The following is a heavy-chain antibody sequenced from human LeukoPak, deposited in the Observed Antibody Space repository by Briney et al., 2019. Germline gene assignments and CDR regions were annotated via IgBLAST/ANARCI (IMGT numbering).Heavy chain of an antibody. CDR1: RDAFSCHY. V-gene: IGHV4-59*11. Sequence: SETLSLTCAVSRDAFSCHYWTWMRQSPGTGLEWIGYISHIGRTNYNPSLKSRVTISIDMSKNQFSLKLRSVTAADTAVYYCARDLVTVTKGFDIWGQGTMVSVSS. CDR3: ARDLVTVTKGFDI. J-gene: IGHJ3*02. CDR2: ISHIGRT. D-gene: IGHD4-17*01.